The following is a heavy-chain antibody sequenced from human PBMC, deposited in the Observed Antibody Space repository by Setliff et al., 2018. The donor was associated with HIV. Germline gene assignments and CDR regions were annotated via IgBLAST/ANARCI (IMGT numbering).Heavy chain of an antibody. CDR2: ISSSGGRT. V-gene: IGHV3-23*01. D-gene: IGHD3-10*02. J-gene: IGHJ4*02. CDR3: VKVSRGTVVRGVILVGYFDY. Sequence: GGSLRLSCVASGITFSSYWMSWVRQTPGKGLEWVSVISSSGGRTYHADSVKGRFTISRDNSKNTLYLQMSSLRVEDTAVYYCVKVSRGTVVRGVILVGYFDYWGQGTLVTVSS. CDR1: GITFSSYW.